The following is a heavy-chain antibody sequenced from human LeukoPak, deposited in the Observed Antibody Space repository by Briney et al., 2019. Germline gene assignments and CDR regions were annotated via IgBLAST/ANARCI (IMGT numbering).Heavy chain of an antibody. CDR2: ISAYNGNT. Sequence: ASVKVSCKASGYTFTSYGISWVRQAPGQGLEWMGWISAYNGNTNYAQKLQGRVTMTTDTSTSRDYMELRGLRSDDMAMYYCASYSRGPRPGGGDAFDIWGQGTMVTVSS. V-gene: IGHV1-18*03. D-gene: IGHD2-15*01. J-gene: IGHJ3*02. CDR3: ASYSRGPRPGGGDAFDI. CDR1: GYTFTSYG.